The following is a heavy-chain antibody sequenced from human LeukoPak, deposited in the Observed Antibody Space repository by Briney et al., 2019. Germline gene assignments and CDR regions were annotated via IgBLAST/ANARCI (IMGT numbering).Heavy chain of an antibody. D-gene: IGHD5-18*01. V-gene: IGHV3-7*03. CDR2: IKQDGSEK. CDR1: GFTFSSYW. Sequence: GGSLRLSCAASGFTFSSYWMSCVRQAPGKGLGWVANIKQDGSEKYYVDSVKGRFTISRDNAKNSLYLQMNSLRAEDTAVYYCARESESTAMFYWGQGTLVTVSS. J-gene: IGHJ4*02. CDR3: ARESESTAMFY.